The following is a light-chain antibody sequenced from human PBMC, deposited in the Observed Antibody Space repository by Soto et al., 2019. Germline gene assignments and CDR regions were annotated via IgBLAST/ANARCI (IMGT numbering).Light chain of an antibody. Sequence: DIQMTQSPSTLSASVGDTVTVTCRASQSIGRWLAWYQQKPGKAPKLLIFDASTLENGVPARFSGSRSGPEFSLTISSLQPEDVATYFCQQYYGAPWAFGQGTKVDIK. CDR2: DAS. J-gene: IGKJ1*01. CDR3: QQYYGAPWA. CDR1: QSIGRW. V-gene: IGKV1-5*01.